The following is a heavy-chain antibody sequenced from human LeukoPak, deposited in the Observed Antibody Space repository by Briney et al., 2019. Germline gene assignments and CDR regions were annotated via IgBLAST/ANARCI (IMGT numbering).Heavy chain of an antibody. D-gene: IGHD4-23*01. CDR3: ARRAVVIGVGYFDY. J-gene: IGHJ4*02. Sequence: GESLKISCKGSGYSFTTYWIGWVRQMPGKGLEWMGIIYPVDSDIRISPSFQGQVTISVDKSISTVYLQWSSLKASDTAIYYCARRAVVIGVGYFDYWGQGTLVTVSS. CDR2: IYPVDSDI. CDR1: GYSFTTYW. V-gene: IGHV5-51*01.